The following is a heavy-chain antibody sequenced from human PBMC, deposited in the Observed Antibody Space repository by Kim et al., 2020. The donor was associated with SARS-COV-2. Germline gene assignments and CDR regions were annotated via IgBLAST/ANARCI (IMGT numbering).Heavy chain of an antibody. CDR3: ARAKDYYDTTGAFDI. V-gene: IGHV1-46*01. Sequence: QKFQGRVTMTRDTSTSTVYMERTSLRSEDTAVYYCARAKDYYDTTGAFDIWGQGTMVTVSS. J-gene: IGHJ3*02. D-gene: IGHD3-22*01.